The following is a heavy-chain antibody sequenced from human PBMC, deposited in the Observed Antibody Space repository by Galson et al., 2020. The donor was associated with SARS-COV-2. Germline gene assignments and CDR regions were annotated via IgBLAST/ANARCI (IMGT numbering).Heavy chain of an antibody. J-gene: IGHJ3*02. V-gene: IGHV3-48*04. CDR1: GFPFSYYA. CDR2: ISSSGSAI. Sequence: GESLKISCAVSGFPFSYYAMNWVRQAPGKGLEWVSYISSSGSAIYYADSLKGRFTISRDNAKNSLFLQMNNLRVEDTAVYYCVRDPEYFDGTYYHTDNAFDIWGQGTMVTVSS. D-gene: IGHD3-10*01. CDR3: VRDPEYFDGTYYHTDNAFDI.